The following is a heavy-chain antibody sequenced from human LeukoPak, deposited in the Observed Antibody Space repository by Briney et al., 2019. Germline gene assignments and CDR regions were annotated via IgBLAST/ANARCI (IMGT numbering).Heavy chain of an antibody. CDR3: ARDLAGDQRDY. CDR1: GGTFSSYA. Sequence: SVKVSCKASGGTFSSYATSWVRQAPGRGLEWMGEIIPIFGTANYAQKFQGRVTITADESTSTAYMELSSLRSEDTAVYYCARDLAGDQRDYWGQGTLVTVSS. CDR2: IIPIFGTA. D-gene: IGHD3-10*01. V-gene: IGHV1-69*13. J-gene: IGHJ4*02.